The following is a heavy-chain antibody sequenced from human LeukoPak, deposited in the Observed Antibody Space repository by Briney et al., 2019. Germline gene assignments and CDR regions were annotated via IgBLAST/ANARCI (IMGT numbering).Heavy chain of an antibody. CDR1: GYTFTRYA. J-gene: IGHJ4*02. CDR2: ISAYNGNT. D-gene: IGHD6-13*01. V-gene: IGHV1-18*01. CDR3: ARAGVQQLADY. Sequence: ASVKVSCKASGYTFTRYAMNWVRQAPGQGLEWMGWISAYNGNTNYAQKLQGRVTMTTDTSTSTAYMELRSLRSDDTAVYYCARAGVQQLADYWGQGTLVTVSS.